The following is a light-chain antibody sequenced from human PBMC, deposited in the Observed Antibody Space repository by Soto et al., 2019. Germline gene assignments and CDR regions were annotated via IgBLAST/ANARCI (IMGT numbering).Light chain of an antibody. CDR1: QSISSY. V-gene: IGKV1-39*01. CDR3: RQSYSTLIFT. Sequence: DIQMTQSPSSLSASVGDRVTITCRASQSISSYLNWYQQKPGKAPKLLIYAASSLHSGVPSRFSGSGSGTDFTLTIIILQPEDFATYSCRQSYSTLIFTFRPRTKVDIK. CDR2: AAS. J-gene: IGKJ3*01.